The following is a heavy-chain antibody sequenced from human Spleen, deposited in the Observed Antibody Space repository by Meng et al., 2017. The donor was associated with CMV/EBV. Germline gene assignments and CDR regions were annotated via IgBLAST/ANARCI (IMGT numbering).Heavy chain of an antibody. Sequence: GGSLRLSCAASGFTFSSYWMSWVRQAPGKGLEWVANIKQDGSEKYYVDSVKGRFTISRDNFKNTLFLQMSSLRAEDTAVYFRARFWDYYFYYGMDVWGQGTTVTVSS. CDR3: ARFWDYYFYYGMDV. J-gene: IGHJ6*02. D-gene: IGHD3-16*01. CDR1: GFTFSSYW. V-gene: IGHV3-7*03. CDR2: IKQDGSEK.